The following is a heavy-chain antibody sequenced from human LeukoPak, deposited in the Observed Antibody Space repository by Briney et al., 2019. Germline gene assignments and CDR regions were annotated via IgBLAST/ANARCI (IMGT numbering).Heavy chain of an antibody. CDR1: GGSISSYY. V-gene: IGHV4-4*07. Sequence: SETLSLTCTVSGGSISSYYWSWIRQPAGKGLAWIGRIYTSGSTNYNPSLKSRVTMSVDTSKNQFSLKLSSVTAADTAVYYCASMYYDFWSGYYDGWFDPWGQGTLVTVSS. J-gene: IGHJ5*02. D-gene: IGHD3-3*01. CDR3: ASMYYDFWSGYYDGWFDP. CDR2: IYTSGST.